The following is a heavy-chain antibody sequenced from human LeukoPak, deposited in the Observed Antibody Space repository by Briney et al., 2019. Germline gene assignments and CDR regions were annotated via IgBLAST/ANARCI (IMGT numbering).Heavy chain of an antibody. V-gene: IGHV4-61*01. Sequence: PSETLSLTCTVSGGSVSSGTYYWSWIRQPPGKGLEWIGYVYYSGSTNYNPSVKSRVTISIDTSKNQFSLNLNSVTAADTAVYYCARRRPSVAANYFDYWGQGTLVTVSS. CDR1: GGSVSSGTYY. CDR2: VYYSGST. D-gene: IGHD6-19*01. J-gene: IGHJ4*02. CDR3: ARRRPSVAANYFDY.